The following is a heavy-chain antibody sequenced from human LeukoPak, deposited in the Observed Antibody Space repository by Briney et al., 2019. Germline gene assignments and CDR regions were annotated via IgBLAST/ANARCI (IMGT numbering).Heavy chain of an antibody. D-gene: IGHD2-15*01. V-gene: IGHV1-3*01. CDR3: ARRLGYCSGGSCGTGGWFDP. CDR1: GYTFTDYA. CDR2: INAGNGNT. J-gene: IGHJ5*02. Sequence: VASVKVSCKASGYTFTDYALYWVRQAPGQRLGWMAWINAGNGNTKYSQKFQGRVTITRDTSASTAYMELSSPRSEDTAVYYCARRLGYCSGGSCGTGGWFDPWGQGTLVTVSA.